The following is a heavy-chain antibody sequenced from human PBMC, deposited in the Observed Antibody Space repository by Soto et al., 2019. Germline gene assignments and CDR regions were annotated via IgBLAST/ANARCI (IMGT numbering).Heavy chain of an antibody. D-gene: IGHD6-13*01. CDR1: GFRFSDYY. Sequence: QVQLVESGGRLVKPGGSLKLSCAASGFRFSDYYMSWIRQAPGKGLEWVSYISNSGSTIYYADSVKGRFTISRDNAKNSLYLQMNSLRADDPAVYYCARDSSSWCFDYWGQGTLVTVSS. CDR3: ARDSSSWCFDY. J-gene: IGHJ4*02. CDR2: ISNSGSTI. V-gene: IGHV3-11*01.